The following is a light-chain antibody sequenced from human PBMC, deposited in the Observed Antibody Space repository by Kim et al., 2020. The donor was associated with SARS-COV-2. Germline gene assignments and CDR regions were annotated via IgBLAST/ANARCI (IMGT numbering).Light chain of an antibody. Sequence: SPEERATLSCRASQSIGRYLAWYQQKPGQAPRLLIYDASNRATGIPARFSGSGSETDFTLTISSLEPEDFAVYFCHQRANWPIFTFGPGTKVDIK. CDR2: DAS. V-gene: IGKV3-11*01. J-gene: IGKJ3*01. CDR1: QSIGRY. CDR3: HQRANWPIFT.